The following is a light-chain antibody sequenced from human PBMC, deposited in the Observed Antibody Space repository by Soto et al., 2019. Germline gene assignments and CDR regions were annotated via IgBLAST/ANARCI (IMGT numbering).Light chain of an antibody. Sequence: QAVVTQAPSASGTPGQRVTISWSGSNSNIGSNTVSWYQQVPGTSPKVLIYNNDQRPSGVPDRLSGSKSGTSASLAIGGLQSEDEADYYCAAWDGSLNGWVFGGGTKVTVL. CDR1: NSNIGSNT. CDR3: AAWDGSLNGWV. V-gene: IGLV1-44*01. J-gene: IGLJ3*02. CDR2: NND.